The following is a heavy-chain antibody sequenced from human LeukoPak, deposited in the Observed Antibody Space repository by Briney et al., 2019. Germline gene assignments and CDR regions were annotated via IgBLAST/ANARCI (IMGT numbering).Heavy chain of an antibody. CDR2: INPNSGGT. J-gene: IGHJ6*02. V-gene: IGHV1-2*02. Sequence: ASVKVSCKASGYTFTGYYMRWVRQAPGQGLEWMGWINPNSGGTNYAQKFQGRVTMTRDTSISTAYMELSRLRSDDTAVYYCARVPLYYYYGMDVWGQGTTVTVSS. CDR1: GYTFTGYY. CDR3: ARVPLYYYYGMDV.